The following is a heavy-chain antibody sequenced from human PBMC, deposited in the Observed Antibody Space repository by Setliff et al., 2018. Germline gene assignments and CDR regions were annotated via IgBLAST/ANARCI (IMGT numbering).Heavy chain of an antibody. V-gene: IGHV3-23*01. J-gene: IGHJ4*02. CDR2: VTGSGAVT. D-gene: IGHD2-21*02. CDR1: GFTFRNYA. CDR3: AKAKPRVAGGQNCDGDCLFYFDY. Sequence: PGESLKISCAASGFTFRNYAMNWVRQTPGKGLEWVSSVTGSGAVTFYADNVKGRFAISRDNSRDTMYLQMNSLRAEDTAIYYCAKAKPRVAGGQNCDGDCLFYFDYWGQGALVTVS.